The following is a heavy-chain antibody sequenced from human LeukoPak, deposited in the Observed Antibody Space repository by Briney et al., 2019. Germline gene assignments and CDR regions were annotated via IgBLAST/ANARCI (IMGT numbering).Heavy chain of an antibody. Sequence: GGTLRLSCAASGFPFSSYGMNWVRQAPGKGLEWVSYISSSGSTIFYADSVKGRFTISRDNAKNSLYLQMNSLRAEDTAVYYCARDFDYYDDSGYQTYYFDYWGQGTLVTVSS. V-gene: IGHV3-48*04. CDR3: ARDFDYYDDSGYQTYYFDY. CDR2: ISSSGSTI. D-gene: IGHD3-22*01. J-gene: IGHJ4*02. CDR1: GFPFSSYG.